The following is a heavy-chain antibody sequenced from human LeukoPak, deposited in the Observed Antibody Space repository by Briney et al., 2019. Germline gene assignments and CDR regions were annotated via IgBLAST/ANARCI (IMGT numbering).Heavy chain of an antibody. J-gene: IGHJ4*02. D-gene: IGHD6-13*01. Sequence: PSETLSLTCTVSGGSISNYYWSWIRQPPGKGLEWIGHIYYSGSTNYNPSLKSRVTISVDTSKNQFSLKLSSVTAADTAVYYCARGYSRSWYTVFDYWGQGTLVTVSS. CDR1: GGSISNYY. CDR3: ARGYSRSWYTVFDY. CDR2: IYYSGST. V-gene: IGHV4-59*01.